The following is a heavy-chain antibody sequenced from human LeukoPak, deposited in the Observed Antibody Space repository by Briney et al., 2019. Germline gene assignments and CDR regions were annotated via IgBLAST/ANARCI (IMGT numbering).Heavy chain of an antibody. Sequence: PGRSLRLSCAASGFTFDDYAMHWVRQAPGKGLEWVSGISWNSGSIGYADSVKGRFTISRDNAKNSLCLQMNSLRAEDTALYYCAKDMEGAADYWGQGTLVTVSS. D-gene: IGHD1-26*01. V-gene: IGHV3-9*01. CDR3: AKDMEGAADY. CDR2: ISWNSGSI. CDR1: GFTFDDYA. J-gene: IGHJ4*02.